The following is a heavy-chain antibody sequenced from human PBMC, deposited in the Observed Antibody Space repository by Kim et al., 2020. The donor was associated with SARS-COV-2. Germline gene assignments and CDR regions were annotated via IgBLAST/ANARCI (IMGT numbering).Heavy chain of an antibody. J-gene: IGHJ4*02. V-gene: IGHV3-33*06. D-gene: IGHD6-13*01. CDR2: IWYDGSNK. CDR1: GFTFSSYG. Sequence: GGSLRLSCAASGFTFSSYGMHWVRQAPGKGLEWVAVIWYDGSNKYYADSVKGRFTISRDNSKNTLYLQMNSLRAEDTAVYYCAKDWGIAAAANYPFDYWGQGTLVTVSS. CDR3: AKDWGIAAAANYPFDY.